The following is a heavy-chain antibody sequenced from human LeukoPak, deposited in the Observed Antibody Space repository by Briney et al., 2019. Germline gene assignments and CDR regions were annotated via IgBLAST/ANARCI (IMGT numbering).Heavy chain of an antibody. D-gene: IGHD2-15*01. J-gene: IGHJ5*02. CDR1: GYTFTGYY. Sequence: GASVKVSCKASGYTFTGYYMHWVRQAPGQGLEWMGWINPNNGGTNYAQKFQGRVTMTRDTSISTAYMELSRLRSDDTAVYYCARGLRYCSGGSCNWFDPWGQGTLVTVSS. V-gene: IGHV1-2*02. CDR3: ARGLRYCSGGSCNWFDP. CDR2: INPNNGGT.